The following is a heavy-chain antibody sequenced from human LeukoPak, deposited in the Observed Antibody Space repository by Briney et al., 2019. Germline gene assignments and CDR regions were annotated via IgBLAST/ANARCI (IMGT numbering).Heavy chain of an antibody. Sequence: ASVKVSCKVSGYTLTELSMHWVRQAPGKGLEWMGGFDPEDGETIYAQKFQGRVTMTEDTSTDTAYMELSSLRSEDTAVYYCASIRGVGGVIDLWNYFDYWGQGTLVTVSS. J-gene: IGHJ4*02. D-gene: IGHD3-16*02. CDR3: ASIRGVGGVIDLWNYFDY. CDR1: GYTLTELS. V-gene: IGHV1-24*01. CDR2: FDPEDGET.